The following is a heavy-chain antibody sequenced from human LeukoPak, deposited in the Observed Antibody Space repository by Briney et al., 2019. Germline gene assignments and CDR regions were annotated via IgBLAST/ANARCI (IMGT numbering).Heavy chain of an antibody. CDR2: ISYDGSNK. D-gene: IGHD2-2*01. Sequence: GGSLRLSCAASGFTFSPYAMHWVRQAPGKGLEWVAVISYDGSNKYYADSVKGRFTISRDNSKNTLYLQMNSLRAEDTAIYYCARSGSAGYCSSTSCYDCDSWGQGTLVTVSS. CDR1: GFTFSPYA. J-gene: IGHJ4*02. CDR3: ARSGSAGYCSSTSCYDCDS. V-gene: IGHV3-30*01.